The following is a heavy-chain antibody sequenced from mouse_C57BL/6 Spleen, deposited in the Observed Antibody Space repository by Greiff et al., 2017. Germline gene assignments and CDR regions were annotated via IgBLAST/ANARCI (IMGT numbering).Heavy chain of an antibody. V-gene: IGHV3-8*01. J-gene: IGHJ4*01. CDR2: ISYSGST. Sequence: EVQLQESGPGLAKPSQTLSLTCSVTGYSITSDYWNWIRKFPGNKLEYMGYISYSGSTYYNPSLKSRISITRDTSKNQYYLQLNSVTTEDTATYYCARSPLYYYGSSLYAMDYWGQGTSVTVSS. CDR1: GYSITSDY. CDR3: ARSPLYYYGSSLYAMDY. D-gene: IGHD1-1*01.